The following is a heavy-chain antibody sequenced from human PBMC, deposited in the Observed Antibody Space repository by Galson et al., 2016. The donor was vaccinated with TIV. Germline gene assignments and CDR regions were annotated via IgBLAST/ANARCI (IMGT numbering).Heavy chain of an antibody. D-gene: IGHD3-9*01. CDR2: INWNSDYF. J-gene: IGHJ5*02. V-gene: IGHV3-9*01. CDR1: GFSFDDYA. Sequence: SLRLSCAASGFSFDDYAMHWVRQVPGKGLEWVSGINWNSDYFGYADSVKGRFTILRDSAQNSLYLHMSSLRAEDTAVYYCAKDTGSLPRNWFDPWGQGTLVTVSS. CDR3: AKDTGSLPRNWFDP.